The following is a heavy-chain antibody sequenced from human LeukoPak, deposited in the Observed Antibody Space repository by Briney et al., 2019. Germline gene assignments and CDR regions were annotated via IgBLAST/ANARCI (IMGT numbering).Heavy chain of an antibody. CDR1: GGSVTTYH. J-gene: IGHJ4*02. V-gene: IGHV4-59*02. Sequence: SETLSLTCTVSGGSVTTYHWSWIRQPPGKGLEWIGYIYYSGSINYNPSLNSRVTISLDTSKNEFSLKLRYVTAADTAVYYCARYPGASGDSYYFDYWGQGTRVTVSS. D-gene: IGHD4-17*01. CDR3: ARYPGASGDSYYFDY. CDR2: IYYSGSI.